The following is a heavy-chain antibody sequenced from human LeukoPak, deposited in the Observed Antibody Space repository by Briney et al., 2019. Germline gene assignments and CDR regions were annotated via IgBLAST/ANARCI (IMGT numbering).Heavy chain of an antibody. Sequence: ASVTVSCKASGYTFTSYYMHWVRQAPGQGLEWMGIINPSGGSTSYAQKFQGRVTMTRDTSTSTVYMELSSLRSEDTAVYYCARGGMDCSSTSCYTSAEYFQHWGQGTLVTVSS. V-gene: IGHV1-46*01. CDR2: INPSGGST. D-gene: IGHD2-2*02. J-gene: IGHJ1*01. CDR1: GYTFTSYY. CDR3: ARGGMDCSSTSCYTSAEYFQH.